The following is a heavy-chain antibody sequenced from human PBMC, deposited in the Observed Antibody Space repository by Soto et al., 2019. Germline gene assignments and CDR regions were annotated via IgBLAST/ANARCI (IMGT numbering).Heavy chain of an antibody. J-gene: IGHJ4*02. D-gene: IGHD6-19*01. V-gene: IGHV4-30-4*01. Sequence: LSLTCTVSGASISSGDYYWGWIRQPPGKGLEWIGCISYSRSPYYNPSLTSRLTISVVTSQNQFSLKVSSVTAADTAVYYCVSGIAVTGNGNFDFWGQGSLVTVSS. CDR1: GASISSGDYY. CDR3: VSGIAVTGNGNFDF. CDR2: ISYSRSP.